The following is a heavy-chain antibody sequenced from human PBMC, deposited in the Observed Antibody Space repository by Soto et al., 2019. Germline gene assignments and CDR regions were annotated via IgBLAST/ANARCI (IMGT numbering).Heavy chain of an antibody. CDR2: INPNNGGT. CDR1: GYTFTDYY. J-gene: IGHJ6*02. Sequence: GASVKVSCKTSGYTFTDYYMEWVRQAPGQGLEWMGWINPNNGGTNYAQKFQGRVTLTRDTSTNTVYMELSRLTSDDTAVYYCARTVLGILSYGLDVWGQGXTVTVYS. V-gene: IGHV1-2*02. CDR3: ARTVLGILSYGLDV. D-gene: IGHD3-3*02.